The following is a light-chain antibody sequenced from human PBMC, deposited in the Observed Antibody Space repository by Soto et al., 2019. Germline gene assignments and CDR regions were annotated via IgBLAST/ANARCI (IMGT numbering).Light chain of an antibody. CDR3: QQYNSYSAT. J-gene: IGKJ1*01. V-gene: IGKV1-5*03. CDR1: QSISSW. Sequence: DIQMTQSPSTLSASVGDRVTITCRASQSISSWLAWYQQKPGKAPKLLIYKASSLESGVPSRFSGSGSGTELTLTMISLQPDDFATYYCQQYNSYSATFGQGTKVEIK. CDR2: KAS.